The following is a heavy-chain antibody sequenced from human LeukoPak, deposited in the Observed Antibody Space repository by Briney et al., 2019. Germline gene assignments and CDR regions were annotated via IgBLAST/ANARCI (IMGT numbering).Heavy chain of an antibody. Sequence: GGSLRLSCAASGFTLSSYAMHWVRQAPGKGLEYVSAISSNGGSTYYANSVKGRFTVSRDNSKNTLYLQMGSLRAEDMAVYYCARAGGGYCSGGSCYSSSFDYWGQGTLVTVSS. CDR1: GFTLSSYA. D-gene: IGHD2-15*01. J-gene: IGHJ4*02. CDR3: ARAGGGYCSGGSCYSSSFDY. V-gene: IGHV3-64*01. CDR2: ISSNGGST.